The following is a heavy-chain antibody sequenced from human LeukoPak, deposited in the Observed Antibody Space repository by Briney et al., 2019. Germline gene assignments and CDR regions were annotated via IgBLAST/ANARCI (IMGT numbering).Heavy chain of an antibody. CDR3: ATVDPGSTSCSGGSCYPNWFDP. Sequence: ASVKVSCKVSGYTLTELSMHWVRQAPGKGLEWMGGFAPEEGETIYVQKFQGRVTMTEDTSTDTAYMELSSLRSEDTAVYYCATVDPGSTSCSGGSCYPNWFDPWGQGTLVPVSS. D-gene: IGHD2-15*01. CDR2: FAPEEGET. J-gene: IGHJ5*02. V-gene: IGHV1-24*01. CDR1: GYTLTELS.